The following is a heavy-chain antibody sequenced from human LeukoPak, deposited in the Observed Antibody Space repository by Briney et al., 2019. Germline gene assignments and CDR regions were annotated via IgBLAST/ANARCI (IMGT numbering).Heavy chain of an antibody. V-gene: IGHV4-39*01. CDR3: ARGVRYSSGWYY. Sequence: SETLSLTCTVSGGSISSSSYFWGWIRQPPGKGLEWIGTIYYSGSAHYHPSLKSRVSISVDASKNQFSLKLSSVTAADTAVYYCARGVRYSSGWYYWGQGTLVTVSS. J-gene: IGHJ4*02. D-gene: IGHD6-19*01. CDR1: GGSISSSSYF. CDR2: IYYSGSA.